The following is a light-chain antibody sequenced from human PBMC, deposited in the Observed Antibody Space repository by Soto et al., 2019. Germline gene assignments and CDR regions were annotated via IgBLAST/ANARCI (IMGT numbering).Light chain of an antibody. CDR2: AAS. Sequence: AIRMSQSPSSLSSSTGDRVTITCRASQGISSYLAWYQQKPGKAPKLLIYAASTLQSGVPSRFSGSGSGTDFTLTISCLQYEDFATYDCQQYYSYPPTFRQGTKLDIK. CDR3: QQYYSYPPT. J-gene: IGKJ1*01. V-gene: IGKV1-8*01. CDR1: QGISSY.